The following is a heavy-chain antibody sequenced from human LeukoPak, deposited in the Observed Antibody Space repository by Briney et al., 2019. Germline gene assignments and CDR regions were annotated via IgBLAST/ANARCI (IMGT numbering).Heavy chain of an antibody. D-gene: IGHD6-6*01. CDR1: GFTFSSYS. V-gene: IGHV3-21*01. Sequence: GGSLRLSCAASGFTFSSYSMNWVRQAPGEGLEWVSSISSSSSYIYYADSVKGRFTISRDNAKNSLYLQMNSLRAEDTAVYYCAGSGSSSSFDYWGQGTLVTVSS. J-gene: IGHJ4*02. CDR3: AGSGSSSSFDY. CDR2: ISSSSSYI.